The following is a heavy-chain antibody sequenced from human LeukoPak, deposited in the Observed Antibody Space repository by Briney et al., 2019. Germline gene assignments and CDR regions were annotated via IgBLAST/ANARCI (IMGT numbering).Heavy chain of an antibody. D-gene: IGHD6-19*01. CDR2: INANSGTT. CDR1: GFAFSVYG. Sequence: GGSLRLSCTASGFAFSVYGMSWLRQPPGKGLELVSTINANSGTTSYAASVRGRFTISRDNSKNTLYLQLNTLTADDTATYYCAKPISGGLAVTADWFHPWGQGTLVVVSS. J-gene: IGHJ5*01. CDR3: AKPISGGLAVTADWFHP. V-gene: IGHV3-23*01.